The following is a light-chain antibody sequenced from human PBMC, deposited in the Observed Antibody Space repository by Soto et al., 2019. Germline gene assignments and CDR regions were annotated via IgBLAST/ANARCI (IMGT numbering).Light chain of an antibody. CDR2: DVT. V-gene: IGLV2-14*03. CDR3: NSYTSSSTYV. J-gene: IGLJ1*01. CDR1: SSDVGGFNY. Sequence: QSALTQPDSVSGSPGQSITISCTGTSSDVGGFNYVSWYQQHPGKAPQLMIYDVTNRPSGVSYRFSGSKSGNTASLTISWLQAEDEADYYCNSYTSSSTYVFGTGTKLTV.